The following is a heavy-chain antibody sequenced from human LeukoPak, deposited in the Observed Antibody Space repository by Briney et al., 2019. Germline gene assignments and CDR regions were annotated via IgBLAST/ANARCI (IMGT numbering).Heavy chain of an antibody. CDR1: GFTFSSYA. D-gene: IGHD1-26*01. J-gene: IGHJ4*02. CDR3: ANAAGATFVDY. Sequence: GGSLRLSCAASGFTFSSYAMCWVRQAPGKGLEWVSAISGSGGSTYYAASVKGRFTISRDNSKNTLYLQMNSLRAEDTAVYYCANAAGATFVDYWGQGTLVTVSS. CDR2: ISGSGGST. V-gene: IGHV3-23*01.